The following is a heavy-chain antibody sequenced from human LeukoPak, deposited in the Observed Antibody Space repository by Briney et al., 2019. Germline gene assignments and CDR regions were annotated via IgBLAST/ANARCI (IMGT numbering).Heavy chain of an antibody. J-gene: IGHJ6*04. CDR2: IIPIFGTA. Sequence: SVKVSCKASGGTFTSYAISWVRQAPGQGLEWMGGIIPIFGTANYAQKFQGRVTITADESTSTAYMELSSLRSEDTAVYYCASRGVYCSSTSCQGPYYYYGMDVWGKGTTVTVSS. CDR3: ASRGVYCSSTSCQGPYYYYGMDV. CDR1: GGTFTSYA. D-gene: IGHD2-2*01. V-gene: IGHV1-69*13.